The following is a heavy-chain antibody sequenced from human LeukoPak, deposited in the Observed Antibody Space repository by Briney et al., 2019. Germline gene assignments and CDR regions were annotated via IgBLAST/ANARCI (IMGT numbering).Heavy chain of an antibody. CDR1: GFTFSSYV. Sequence: GGSLRLSCAASGFTFSSYVMSWVRQAPGKGLEWVAVISYDGSNKYYADSVKGRFTISRDNSKNTLYLQMNSLRAEDTAVYYCAKPLCTNGVCPDIDYWGQGTLVTVSS. CDR3: AKPLCTNGVCPDIDY. CDR2: ISYDGSNK. J-gene: IGHJ4*02. D-gene: IGHD2-8*01. V-gene: IGHV3-30*18.